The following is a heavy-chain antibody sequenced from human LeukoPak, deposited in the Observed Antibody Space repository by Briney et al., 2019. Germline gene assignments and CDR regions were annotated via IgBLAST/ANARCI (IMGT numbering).Heavy chain of an antibody. J-gene: IGHJ5*02. CDR3: ARSTRIRNCFDP. V-gene: IGHV1-2*02. CDR1: GYTFTGYD. Sequence: ASVKVSCKASGYTFTGYDIHWVRQAPGQGLEWMGWINPNSGGTNYAQKFQGRVTMTRDTSISTAYMELSRLRSDDTAVYYCARSTRIRNCFDPWGQGTLVTVSS. CDR2: INPNSGGT.